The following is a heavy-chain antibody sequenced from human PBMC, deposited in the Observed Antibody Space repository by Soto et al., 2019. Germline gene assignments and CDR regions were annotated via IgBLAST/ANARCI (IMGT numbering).Heavy chain of an antibody. CDR2: IYYSGST. Sequence: QVQLQESGPGLVKPSETLSLTCTVSGGSISSYYWSWIRQPPGKGLEWIGYIYYSGSTNYNPSLKSRVTISVDTSKNQFSLKLSSVTAADTAVYYCARHYCSGGSCYPHDYMDVWGKGTTVTVSS. CDR1: GGSISSYY. J-gene: IGHJ6*03. D-gene: IGHD2-15*01. CDR3: ARHYCSGGSCYPHDYMDV. V-gene: IGHV4-59*08.